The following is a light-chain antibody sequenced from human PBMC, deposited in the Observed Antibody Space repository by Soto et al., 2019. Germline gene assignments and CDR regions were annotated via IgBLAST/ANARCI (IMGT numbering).Light chain of an antibody. CDR1: QSVGTN. Sequence: EIVMTQSPATLSVSPGERATLSCRASQSVGTNLAWFQQKPGQPPRLLIYGASTRATDTPARFSGSGSGTEFTLTISSLQSEDCAVYYCQQYSNWPRTFGQGTKLESK. J-gene: IGKJ2*01. CDR3: QQYSNWPRT. V-gene: IGKV3-15*01. CDR2: GAS.